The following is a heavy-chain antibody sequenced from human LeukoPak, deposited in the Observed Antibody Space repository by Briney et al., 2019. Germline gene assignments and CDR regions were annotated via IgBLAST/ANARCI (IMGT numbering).Heavy chain of an antibody. J-gene: IGHJ4*02. CDR1: GYSFTYHY. V-gene: IGHV1-46*01. Sequence: ASVKVSCKASGYSFTYHYMHWLRQAPGQGLEWIGIINPSDGSTNYAQKFQGRVTMTRDMSTRTVYMEMSSLRSEDTAVYYCARDMSSVLRFLEWSPRHSLDYWGQGTLVTVSS. D-gene: IGHD3-3*01. CDR2: INPSDGST. CDR3: ARDMSSVLRFLEWSPRHSLDY.